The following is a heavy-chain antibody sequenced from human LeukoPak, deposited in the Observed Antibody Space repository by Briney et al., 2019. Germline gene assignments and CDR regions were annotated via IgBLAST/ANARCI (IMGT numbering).Heavy chain of an antibody. CDR1: GYTFTGYY. CDR3: AREVVVAATHRSWFDP. J-gene: IGHJ5*02. D-gene: IGHD2-15*01. CDR2: INPNSGGT. Sequence: ASVKVSCKASGYTFTGYYMHWVRQAPGQGLEWMGWINPNSGGTNYAQKFQGRVTMTRDTSISTAYMELSRLRSDDTAVYYCAREVVVAATHRSWFDPWGQGTLVTVSS. V-gene: IGHV1-2*02.